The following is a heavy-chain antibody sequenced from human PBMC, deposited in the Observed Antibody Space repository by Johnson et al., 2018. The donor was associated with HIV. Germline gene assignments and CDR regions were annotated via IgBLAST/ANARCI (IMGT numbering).Heavy chain of an antibody. Sequence: QVLLVESGGGLVKPGGSLRLSCAASGFTFSDYYMSWIRQAPGKGLEWVAVISYDGSNKYYADSVKGRFTISRDNSKNTLYLQMNSLKTEDTAVYYCTTDLGYYDSSGDAFDIWGQGTMVTVSS. D-gene: IGHD3-22*01. CDR2: ISYDGSNK. J-gene: IGHJ3*02. V-gene: IGHV3-30-3*01. CDR3: TTDLGYYDSSGDAFDI. CDR1: GFTFSDYY.